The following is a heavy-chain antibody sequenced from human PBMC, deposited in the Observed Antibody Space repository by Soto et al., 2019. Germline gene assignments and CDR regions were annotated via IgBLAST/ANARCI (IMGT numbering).Heavy chain of an antibody. Sequence: SETLSLTCTVSGGSISSYYWSWIRQPPGKGLEWIGYIYYSGSTNYSPSLKSRVTISVDTSKNQFSLKLSSVTAADTAVYYCARDIWDRYYYYGMDVWGQGTTVT. J-gene: IGHJ6*02. CDR1: GGSISSYY. V-gene: IGHV4-59*01. CDR2: IYYSGST. D-gene: IGHD1-26*01. CDR3: ARDIWDRYYYYGMDV.